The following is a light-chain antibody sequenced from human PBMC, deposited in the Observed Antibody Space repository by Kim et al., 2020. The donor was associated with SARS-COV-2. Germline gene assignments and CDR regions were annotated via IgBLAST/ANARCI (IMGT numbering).Light chain of an antibody. V-gene: IGLV10-54*04. J-gene: IGLJ3*02. CDR2: RNN. Sequence: QAGLTQPPSVSKGLGQTATLTCTGNNNNVGNQGAAWLQQHQGHPPKLLSYRNNNRPSGISERFSASRSGDTASLTITGLQTEDETDYYCSAWDSSLNVWVFGGGTQLTVL. CDR1: NNNVGNQG. CDR3: SAWDSSLNVWV.